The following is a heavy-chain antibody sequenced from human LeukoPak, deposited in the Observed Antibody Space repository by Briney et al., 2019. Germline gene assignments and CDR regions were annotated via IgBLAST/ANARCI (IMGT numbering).Heavy chain of an antibody. V-gene: IGHV3-7*01. Sequence: GGSLRLSCAASGFTFSNYWMTWVRQAPGKGLEWVAHINQDGSEEHYMDSVEARFTISRDNVKNSLSLQMNSLRAEDTAVYYCVRDGGVSGYDLLDYWGQGTLVTVSS. CDR2: INQDGSEE. D-gene: IGHD5-12*01. CDR1: GFTFSNYW. J-gene: IGHJ4*02. CDR3: VRDGGVSGYDLLDY.